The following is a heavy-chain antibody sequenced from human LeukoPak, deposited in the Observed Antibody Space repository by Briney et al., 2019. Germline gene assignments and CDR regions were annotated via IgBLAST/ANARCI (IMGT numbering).Heavy chain of an antibody. D-gene: IGHD6-19*01. CDR3: ARGGENSGFDY. J-gene: IGHJ4*02. V-gene: IGHV3-21*01. CDR1: RFTFTNYS. CDR2: ISSLSNYI. Sequence: GGSLRLSCAASRFTFTNYSMNWVRRAPGKGLEWVSSISSLSNYIYYADSVKGRFTISRDNAKNSLYLQMNSLRAEDTALYYCARGGENSGFDYWGQGTLVIVSS.